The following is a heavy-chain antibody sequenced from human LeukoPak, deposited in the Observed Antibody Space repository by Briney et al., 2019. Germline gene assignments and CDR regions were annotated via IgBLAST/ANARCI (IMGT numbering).Heavy chain of an antibody. CDR3: ARDKGVSWPRRPNWFDP. CDR2: IYHSGST. J-gene: IGHJ5*02. Sequence: SETLSLTCTVSGYSISSGYYWGWIRQPPGKGLEWIGEIYHSGSTNYNPSLKSRVTISVDKSKNQFSLKLSSVTAADTAVYYCARDKGVSWPRRPNWFDPWGQGTLVTVSS. CDR1: GYSISSGYY. V-gene: IGHV4-38-2*02. D-gene: IGHD2-8*01.